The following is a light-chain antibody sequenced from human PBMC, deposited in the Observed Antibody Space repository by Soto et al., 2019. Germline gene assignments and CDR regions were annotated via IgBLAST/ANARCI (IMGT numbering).Light chain of an antibody. V-gene: IGKV1-5*03. CDR3: QQYNSFPWT. CDR1: QSFSSW. Sequence: DIKMSQSPSTLSASVGDTVTISFRASQSFSSWLAWYQQKPGKAPKLLIYKASSLQSGVPSRFSGSGSGTEFTLTISSLQPDDFATYYCQQYNSFPWTFGQGTKVDIK. CDR2: KAS. J-gene: IGKJ1*01.